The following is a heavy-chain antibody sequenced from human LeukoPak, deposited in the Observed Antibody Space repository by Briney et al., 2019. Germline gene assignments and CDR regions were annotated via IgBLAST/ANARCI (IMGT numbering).Heavy chain of an antibody. CDR2: INHSGST. CDR3: ARHGMAVPGFDY. CDR1: GGSFSGYY. V-gene: IGHV4-34*01. J-gene: IGHJ4*02. D-gene: IGHD6-19*01. Sequence: PSETLSLTCAVYGGSFSGYYWSWIRQPPGKGLEWIGEINHSGSTNYNPSLKSRVTISVDTSKNQFSLKLSSVTAADTAVYYCARHGMAVPGFDYWGQGTLVTVSS.